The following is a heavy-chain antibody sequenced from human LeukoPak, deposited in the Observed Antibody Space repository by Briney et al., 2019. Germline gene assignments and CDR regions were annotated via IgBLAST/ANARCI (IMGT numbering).Heavy chain of an antibody. Sequence: GGSLRLSCAASGFTFSSYSMNWVRQAPGKGLEWVLYISSSGSSMYYADSVKGRFTISRDNAKNSLYLQMNSLRVEDTADYYCARDGGYNPQDVWGRGTTVTISS. D-gene: IGHD5-24*01. CDR3: ARDGGYNPQDV. CDR2: ISSSGSSM. V-gene: IGHV3-48*04. CDR1: GFTFSSYS. J-gene: IGHJ6*04.